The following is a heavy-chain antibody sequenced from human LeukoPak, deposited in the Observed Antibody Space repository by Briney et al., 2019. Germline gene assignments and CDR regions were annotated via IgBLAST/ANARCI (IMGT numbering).Heavy chain of an antibody. CDR1: GFTFTNAW. D-gene: IGHD1-26*01. CDR3: ARDSGYFDS. J-gene: IGHJ4*02. Sequence: GGSLRLSCAASGFTFTNAWMSWVRQAPGKGLEWVGRIKSKSDDETTDYAAPVKGRFTISRDDSKNTVYLQMNSLKTEDTAVYYCARDSGYFDSWGQGTLVTVSS. CDR2: IKSKSDDETT. V-gene: IGHV3-15*01.